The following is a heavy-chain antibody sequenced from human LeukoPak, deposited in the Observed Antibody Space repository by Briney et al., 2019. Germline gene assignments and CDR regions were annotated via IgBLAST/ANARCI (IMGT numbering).Heavy chain of an antibody. J-gene: IGHJ4*02. V-gene: IGHV3-33*01. CDR2: IWYEGSNK. CDR3: ARESYGSGSTRVDY. D-gene: IGHD3-10*01. CDR1: GFTYNSYG. Sequence: GGSLTLPCAASGFTYNSYGMHWVRQAPGKGVEWVAVIWYEGSNKYYADSVKGRFTISRDNAKNSLYLQMNSLRAEDTAVYYCARESYGSGSTRVDYWGQGTLVTVSS.